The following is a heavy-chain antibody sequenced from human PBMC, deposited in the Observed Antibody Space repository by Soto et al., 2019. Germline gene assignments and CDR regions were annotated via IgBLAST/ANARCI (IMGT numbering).Heavy chain of an antibody. CDR2: IQPISGAT. CDR3: VRGYCTNNICSGDFQY. CDR1: GYTFTDYF. J-gene: IGHJ1*01. Sequence: QVQLVQSGAAVKKPGASVKVSCKTSGYTFTDYFIHWVRQAPGHGLEWVGMIQPISGATGYAQKLPGRITMTRDTSTTTGNMAQGGLSSYGTAVSGCVRGYCTNNICSGDFQYGGQGTLVTVTS. V-gene: IGHV1-46*01. D-gene: IGHD2-8*01.